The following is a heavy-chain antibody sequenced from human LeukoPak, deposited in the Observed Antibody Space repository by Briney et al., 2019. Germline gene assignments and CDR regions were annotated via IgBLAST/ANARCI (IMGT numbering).Heavy chain of an antibody. V-gene: IGHV4-34*01. CDR3: AAQYSYGYYFDY. CDR2: INHSGST. Sequence: SETLSLTWAVYGGSFSGYYWSWIRQPPGKGLEWIGEINHSGSTNYNPSLKSRVTISVDTSKNQFSLKLSSVTAADTAVYYCAAQYSYGYYFDYWGQGTLVTVSS. D-gene: IGHD5-18*01. J-gene: IGHJ4*02. CDR1: GGSFSGYY.